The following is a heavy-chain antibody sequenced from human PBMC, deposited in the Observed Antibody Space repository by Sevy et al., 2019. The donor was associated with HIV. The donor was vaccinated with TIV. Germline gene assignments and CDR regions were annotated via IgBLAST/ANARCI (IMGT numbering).Heavy chain of an antibody. CDR1: GGSISSEVYY. D-gene: IGHD4-4*01. V-gene: IGHV4-31*03. CDR2: IYYDGGP. J-gene: IGHJ6*02. Sequence: SETLSLTCSVSGGSISSEVYYWSWIRQRPGKGLEWIGHIYYDGGPYYNPSLRSRLFISVDTSMNSFSLGLTSVTAADTAVYYCARGPRGSNWYYYGMDVWGQGTTVTVSS. CDR3: ARGPRGSNWYYYGMDV.